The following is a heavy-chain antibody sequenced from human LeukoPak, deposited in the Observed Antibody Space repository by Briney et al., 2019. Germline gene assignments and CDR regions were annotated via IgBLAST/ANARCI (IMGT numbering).Heavy chain of an antibody. J-gene: IGHJ4*02. CDR3: ARVEEIGLFRWY. D-gene: IGHD4-23*01. CDR1: RFTVNSKH. V-gene: IGHV3-66*01. Sequence: QPAGTVSCSASAYRFTVNSKHRLWHAPAPGKGLEWVSVIYSDSSTFYADSVKGRFTISRDISKNTLYLQMNGLRAEDSGLYYWARVEEIGLFRWYWGQGTLVTVSS. CDR2: IYSDSST.